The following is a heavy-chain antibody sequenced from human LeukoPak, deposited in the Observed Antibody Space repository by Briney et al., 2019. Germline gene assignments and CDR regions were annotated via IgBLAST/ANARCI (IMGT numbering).Heavy chain of an antibody. Sequence: SETLSLTCTVSGGSISSHYWSWIRQPPGKGLEWIGYIYYSGSTNYNPSLKSRVTISVDTSKNQFSLKLSSVTAADTAVYYCARAFNDFWSGYYNDYWGQGTLVTVSS. D-gene: IGHD3-3*01. J-gene: IGHJ4*02. CDR1: GGSISSHY. CDR2: IYYSGST. CDR3: ARAFNDFWSGYYNDY. V-gene: IGHV4-59*11.